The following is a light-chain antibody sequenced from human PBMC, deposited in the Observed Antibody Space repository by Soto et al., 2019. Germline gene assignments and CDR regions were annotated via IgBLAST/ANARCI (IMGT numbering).Light chain of an antibody. CDR2: EVS. V-gene: IGLV2-14*01. J-gene: IGLJ1*01. Sequence: QSVLTQPASVSGSPGQSITISCSGASSDVGAYTSVSWYQQHPGNAPKLMIYEVSNRPSGVSNRFSGSKSGNTASLTISGLQAEDEAHYYCSSYTSDNRDYVFGTGTQLTVL. CDR3: SSYTSDNRDYV. CDR1: SSDVGAYTS.